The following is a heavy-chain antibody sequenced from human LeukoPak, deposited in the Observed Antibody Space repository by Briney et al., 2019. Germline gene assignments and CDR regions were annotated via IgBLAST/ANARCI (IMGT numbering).Heavy chain of an antibody. J-gene: IGHJ4*02. V-gene: IGHV3-53*01. D-gene: IGHD3-16*01. CDR3: ATWGSGMSVQ. CDR2: IYSDGSV. Sequence: PGGSLRLSCAASGFTVSSSHMSWVRQAPGKGLEWVSVIYSDGSVSYADSVKGRLTISRDNSKNTLYLQINSLRVEDTAVYYCATWGSGMSVQWGQGTLVTVSS. CDR1: GFTVSSSH.